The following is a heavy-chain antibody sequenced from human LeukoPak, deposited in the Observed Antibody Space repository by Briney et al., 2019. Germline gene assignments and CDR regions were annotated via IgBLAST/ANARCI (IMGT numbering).Heavy chain of an antibody. J-gene: IGHJ6*02. CDR1: GFTFSSYG. Sequence: GRSLRLSCAASGFTFSSYGMHWVRQAPCKGLEWVAVIWYDGSNKYYADSVRGRFTISRDNAKNTLYLQMNTLRVEDTAVYYCTRDLMDYDVSTGLHHYYMDVWGQGTTVTVSS. D-gene: IGHD3-9*01. CDR3: TRDLMDYDVSTGLHHYYMDV. CDR2: IWYDGSNK. V-gene: IGHV3-33*01.